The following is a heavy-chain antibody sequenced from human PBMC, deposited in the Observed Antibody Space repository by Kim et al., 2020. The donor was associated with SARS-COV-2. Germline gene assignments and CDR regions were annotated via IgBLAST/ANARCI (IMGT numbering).Heavy chain of an antibody. CDR3: ARSISQTESHRIGVSFHH. Sequence: GGSLRLSCAASGFTINDYWMTWVRQAPGKGLEWVATLRHGGTVQFYVDSVKGRFTISRDTAKNSFSLQMNSLRVEDTAVYFCARSISQTESHRIGVSFHHWGHGTRVSVSS. CDR2: LRHGGTVQ. CDR1: GFTINDYW. D-gene: IGHD3-10*01. J-gene: IGHJ1*01. V-gene: IGHV3-7*01.